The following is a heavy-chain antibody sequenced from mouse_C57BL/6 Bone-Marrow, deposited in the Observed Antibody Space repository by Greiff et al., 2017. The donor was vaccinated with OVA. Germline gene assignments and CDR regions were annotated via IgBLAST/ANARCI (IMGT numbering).Heavy chain of an antibody. Sequence: QVQLQQSGAELARPGASVKMSCKASGYTFTSYTMHWVKQRPGQGLEWIGYINPSSGYTKYNQKFKDKATLTADKSSSTAYMQLSSLTSEDSAFYYCARLGPRRLYFDVWGTGTTVTVSS. D-gene: IGHD3-1*01. V-gene: IGHV1-4*01. J-gene: IGHJ1*03. CDR3: ARLGPRRLYFDV. CDR1: GYTFTSYT. CDR2: INPSSGYT.